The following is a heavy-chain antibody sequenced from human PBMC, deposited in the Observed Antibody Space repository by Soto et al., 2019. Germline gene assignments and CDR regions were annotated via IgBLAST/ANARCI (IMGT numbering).Heavy chain of an antibody. V-gene: IGHV3-23*01. CDR3: AKDPGLIAVAAFDY. D-gene: IGHD6-19*01. Sequence: GESLKISCAASGFTFSSYAMSWVRQAPGKGLEWVSAISGSGGSTYYADSVKGRFTISRDNSKNTLYLQMNSLRAEDTAVYYCAKDPGLIAVAAFDYWGQGTLVTVSS. CDR2: ISGSGGST. J-gene: IGHJ4*02. CDR1: GFTFSSYA.